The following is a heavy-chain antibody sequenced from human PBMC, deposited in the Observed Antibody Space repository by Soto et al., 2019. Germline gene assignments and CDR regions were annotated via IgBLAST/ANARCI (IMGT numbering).Heavy chain of an antibody. CDR2: INQHGTEK. J-gene: IGHJ4*02. CDR1: GFNFSNYW. Sequence: VQLVESGGDLVPPGGSLRLSCVASGFNFSNYWMTWARQAPGKGLEWVANINQHGTEKFYVDSVEGRFSISRDNAYHSVYLQMNSLRAEDTAIYYCATDILDYWGQGTSVTVSS. V-gene: IGHV3-7*05. CDR3: ATDILDY.